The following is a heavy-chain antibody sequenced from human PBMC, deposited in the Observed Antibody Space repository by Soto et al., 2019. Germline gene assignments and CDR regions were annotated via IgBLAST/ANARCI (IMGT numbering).Heavy chain of an antibody. V-gene: IGHV4-59*01. J-gene: IGHJ4*02. D-gene: IGHD6-6*01. CDR2: MYYSGTTDY. Sequence: SETLSLTCSVSGGSMTNYYWSWIRQPPGKGLEWIGYMYYSGTTDYNYNPSLKSRVTISVDTSKNQFSLKLTSVTAADTAVYYCERGGLEHSSSTRYWGQGTQVTVSS. CDR1: GGSMTNYY. CDR3: ERGGLEHSSSTRY.